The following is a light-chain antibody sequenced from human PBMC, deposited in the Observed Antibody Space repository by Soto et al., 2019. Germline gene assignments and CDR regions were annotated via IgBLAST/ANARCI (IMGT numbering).Light chain of an antibody. CDR2: DVS. V-gene: IGKV1-5*01. J-gene: IGKJ2*01. CDR1: QSLTGR. CDR3: QQYKVYPYT. Sequence: DIQMTQSPSTLSATIGDRVTLTCRASQSLTGRLAWYQLKPGKPHKLLIYDVSILASGVPSRFSGSESGTDFTLTISSLRPDDFATFYCQQYKVYPYTFGQGT.